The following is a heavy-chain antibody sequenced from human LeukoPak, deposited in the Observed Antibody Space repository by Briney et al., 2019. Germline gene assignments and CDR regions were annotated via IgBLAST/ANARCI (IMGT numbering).Heavy chain of an antibody. CDR3: ARVSGYIPNFDY. Sequence: ASVKVSCKASGYIFTSFYMHWVRQAPGQGLEWMGIINPSGGNTGYAQKFQGRVTITADESTSTAYMELSSLRSEDTAVYYCARVSGYIPNFDYWGQGTLVTVSS. CDR2: INPSGGNT. D-gene: IGHD5-24*01. J-gene: IGHJ4*02. CDR1: GYIFTSFY. V-gene: IGHV1-46*01.